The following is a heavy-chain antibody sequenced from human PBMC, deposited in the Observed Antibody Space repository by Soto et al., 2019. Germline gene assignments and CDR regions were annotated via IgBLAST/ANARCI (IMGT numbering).Heavy chain of an antibody. CDR2: INSDGSTT. J-gene: IGHJ6*02. Sequence: EVQLVESGGGLVQPGGSLRLSCAASGFSFSSYWMHWVRQAPGKGLVWVSRINSDGSTTKYADFVKGRFTISRDNAKNPLYLHMDSRRAEDTAVYYCARDFQTYSSGWYGGLSYYAMDVWGQGATVTVSS. D-gene: IGHD6-19*01. CDR3: ARDFQTYSSGWYGGLSYYAMDV. V-gene: IGHV3-74*01. CDR1: GFSFSSYW.